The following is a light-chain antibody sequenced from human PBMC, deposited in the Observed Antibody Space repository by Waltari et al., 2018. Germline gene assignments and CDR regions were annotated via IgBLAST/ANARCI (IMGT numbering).Light chain of an antibody. V-gene: IGLV3-19*01. Sequence: SSDLTQDPDVSVASGQTVRITCQGDILRTYYGNWCRQKPGQAPVLVIFYDSDRPSGIPARFSGSNSGNTATLTITSVEAGDEARYYCQVWHPDIDPGVFGTGTEVTVL. CDR2: YDS. CDR3: QVWHPDIDPGV. J-gene: IGLJ1*01. CDR1: ILRTYY.